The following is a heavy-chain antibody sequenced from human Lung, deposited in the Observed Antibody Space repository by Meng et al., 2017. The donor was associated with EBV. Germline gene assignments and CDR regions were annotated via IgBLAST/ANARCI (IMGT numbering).Heavy chain of an antibody. CDR3: ARVRGWELL. Sequence: QGQVQGSGQVLVKPSEPLSLTCTVSGGSISSYYWSWLRQPPGKGLEWIGYIYYSGSTNYNPSLKSRVTISVDTSKNQLSLKLSSVTAADTAVYYCARVRGWELLWGQGTLVTVSS. CDR1: GGSISSYY. J-gene: IGHJ4*02. V-gene: IGHV4-59*01. D-gene: IGHD1-26*01. CDR2: IYYSGST.